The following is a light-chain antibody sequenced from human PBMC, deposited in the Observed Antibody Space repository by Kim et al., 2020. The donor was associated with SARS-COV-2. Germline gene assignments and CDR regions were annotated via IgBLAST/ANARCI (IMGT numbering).Light chain of an antibody. J-gene: IGKJ2*01. V-gene: IGKV1-5*03. CDR1: QNADDW. CDR3: QHYGNTMYT. CDR2: KSS. Sequence: SASVGDRVTITCRASQNADDWLAWYQQKPGKAPKLLIYKSSILRIGVPSRFSGSGWGTEFTLTINSLQPDDFSTYYCQHYGNTMYTFGQGTKLEI.